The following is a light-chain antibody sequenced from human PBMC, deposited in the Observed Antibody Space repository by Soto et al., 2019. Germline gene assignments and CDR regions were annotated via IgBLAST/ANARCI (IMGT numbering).Light chain of an antibody. CDR2: EVS. CDR3: SSDANNNNLV. CDR1: SSDVGGYKY. Sequence: QSALTQPPSASGSPGQSVTISCTGTSSDVGGYKYVSWYQQHPGEAPRLLIYEVSKRPSGVPDRFSGSQSGNTASLTVSGLQAEDEADYYCSSDANNNNLVFGGGTQLTVL. J-gene: IGLJ2*01. V-gene: IGLV2-8*01.